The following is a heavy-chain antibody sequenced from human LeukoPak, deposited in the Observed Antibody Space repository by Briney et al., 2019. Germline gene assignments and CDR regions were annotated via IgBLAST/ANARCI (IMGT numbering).Heavy chain of an antibody. CDR1: GYTFTSYD. CDR2: INPNSGGT. J-gene: IGHJ5*02. Sequence: ASVKVSCKASGYTFTSYDINWVRQAPGQGLEWMGWINPNSGGTNYAQKFQGRVTMTRDTSISTAYMELSRLRSDDTAVYYCARERNWFDPWGQGTLVTVSS. CDR3: ARERNWFDP. V-gene: IGHV1-2*02.